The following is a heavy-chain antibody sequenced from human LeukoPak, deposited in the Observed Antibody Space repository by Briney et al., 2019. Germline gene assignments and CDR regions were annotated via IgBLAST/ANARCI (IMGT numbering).Heavy chain of an antibody. CDR1: GYTFTGYY. V-gene: IGHV1-2*02. J-gene: IGHJ5*02. CDR2: INPNSGGT. D-gene: IGHD4-17*01. Sequence: GASVKVSCKASGYTFTGYYMHWVRQAPGQGLEWMGWINPNSGGTNYAQKFQGRVTMTRDTSISTAYVELSRLRSDDTAVYYCARGGATVTTGKNPPSWWAWFDPWGQGTLVTVSS. CDR3: ARGGATVTTGKNPPSWWAWFDP.